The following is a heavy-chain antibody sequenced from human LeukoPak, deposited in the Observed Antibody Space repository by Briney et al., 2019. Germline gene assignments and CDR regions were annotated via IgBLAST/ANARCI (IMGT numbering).Heavy chain of an antibody. CDR3: ARRRSGDSHFDY. V-gene: IGHV4-59*08. D-gene: IGHD3-16*01. J-gene: IGHJ4*02. CDR1: GGSISNDN. Sequence: PSETLSLTCTVSGGSISNDNWNWVRQPPGKGLEWIGCVYYSGSTDYNPSLKSRVTISVDTSKNQFSLKLSSVTAADTAVYYCARRRSGDSHFDYWGQGTLVTVSS. CDR2: VYYSGST.